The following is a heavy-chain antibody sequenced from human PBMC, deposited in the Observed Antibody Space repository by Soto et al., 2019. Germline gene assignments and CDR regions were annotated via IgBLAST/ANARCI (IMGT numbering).Heavy chain of an antibody. CDR3: AKDIYTRTSGYIFND. Sequence: GGSLRLSCAASGFTFDDYAMHWVRQAPGKGLEWVSGISWNSGSIAYADSVKGRFTISRDNAKNSLYLQMNNLRPEDTAFYYCAKDIYTRTSGYIFNDWGQGTLVTVSS. CDR1: GFTFDDYA. J-gene: IGHJ4*02. D-gene: IGHD3-22*01. CDR2: ISWNSGSI. V-gene: IGHV3-9*01.